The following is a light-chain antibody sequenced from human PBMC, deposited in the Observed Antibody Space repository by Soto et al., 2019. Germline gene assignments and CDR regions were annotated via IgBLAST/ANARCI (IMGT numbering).Light chain of an antibody. CDR1: NIGSKS. CDR3: QVWDSSSDHLWV. J-gene: IGLJ3*02. Sequence: SYELTQPPSGSVAPGKTARITCGGNNIGSKSVHWYQQKPGQAPVLVIYYDSDRPSGIPERFSGSNSGNTATLTISRVEAGDEDDYYCQVWDSSSDHLWVFGGGTKLTVL. V-gene: IGLV3-21*04. CDR2: YDS.